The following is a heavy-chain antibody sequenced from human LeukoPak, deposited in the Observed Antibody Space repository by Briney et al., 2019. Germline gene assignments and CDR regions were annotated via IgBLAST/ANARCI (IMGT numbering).Heavy chain of an antibody. D-gene: IGHD2-2*01. Sequence: QPGGSLRLSCAASGFTFSSYGMHWVRQAPGKGLEWVAFIRYDGSNKYYADSVKGRFTISRDNSKNTLYLQMNSLRAADTAVYYCAKPIVVVAAGNYFDYWGQGTLVSVSS. CDR3: AKPIVVVAAGNYFDY. J-gene: IGHJ4*02. CDR1: GFTFSSYG. CDR2: IRYDGSNK. V-gene: IGHV3-30*02.